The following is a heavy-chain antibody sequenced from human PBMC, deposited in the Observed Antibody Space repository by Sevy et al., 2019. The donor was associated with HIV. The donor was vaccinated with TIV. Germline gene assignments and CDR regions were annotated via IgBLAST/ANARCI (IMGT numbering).Heavy chain of an antibody. D-gene: IGHD2-15*01. CDR2: ISSDGVNK. CDR1: GFTFNTYS. CDR3: ARGGILVEGDDRTTPFDF. V-gene: IGHV3-30-3*01. J-gene: IGHJ4*02. Sequence: GSLRLSCSVSGFTFNTYSFHWVRQAPGMGLEWVSVISSDGVNKYHADSVRGRFTISRDNSKSTLYLQMNNLRAGDTGVYYCARGGILVEGDDRTTPFDFWGQGTLVTVSS.